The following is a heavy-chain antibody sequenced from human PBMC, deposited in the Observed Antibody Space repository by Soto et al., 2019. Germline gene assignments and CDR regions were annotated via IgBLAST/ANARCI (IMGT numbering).Heavy chain of an antibody. CDR1: GFTFSSYA. CDR2: ISYDGSNK. Sequence: QVQLVESGGGVVQPGRSLRLSCAASGFTFSSYAMHWVRQAPGKGLEWVAVISYDGSNKYYADSVKGRFTISRDNSKNTQYLQMNSLRAEDTAVYYCARDIAAAGPGDYWGQGTLVTVSS. CDR3: ARDIAAAGPGDY. D-gene: IGHD6-13*01. V-gene: IGHV3-30-3*01. J-gene: IGHJ4*02.